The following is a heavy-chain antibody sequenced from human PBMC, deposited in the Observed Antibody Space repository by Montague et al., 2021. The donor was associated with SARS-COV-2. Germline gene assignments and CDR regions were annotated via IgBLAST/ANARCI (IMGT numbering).Heavy chain of an antibody. CDR2: XYDSGST. V-gene: IGHV4-39*02. Sequence: LVTPTQTLTLTCTFSGFSLSTSGMCVSWIRQPPGKGLEWIGSXYDSGSTYYNPSLKSRVTISVDTSKNHFSLKLSSVTAADTAVYYCARRGRKLLPVATTIGGFDIWGQGTMVTVSS. D-gene: IGHD5-12*01. CDR1: GFSLSTSGMC. CDR3: ARRGRKLLPVATTIGGFDI. J-gene: IGHJ3*02.